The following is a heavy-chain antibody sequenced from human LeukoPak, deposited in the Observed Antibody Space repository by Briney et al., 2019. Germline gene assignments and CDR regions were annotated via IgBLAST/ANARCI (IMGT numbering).Heavy chain of an antibody. Sequence: PSETLSLTCTVSGGSISSGDYYWSWLRQAPGKGLEWIGYIYYSGSTYYNPSLKSRATISVDTSKNQFSLKLSSVTAADTAVYYCARGVMGDRNDYFDYWGQGTLVTVSS. CDR2: IYYSGST. CDR1: GGSISSGDYY. V-gene: IGHV4-30-4*08. D-gene: IGHD3-16*01. CDR3: ARGVMGDRNDYFDY. J-gene: IGHJ4*02.